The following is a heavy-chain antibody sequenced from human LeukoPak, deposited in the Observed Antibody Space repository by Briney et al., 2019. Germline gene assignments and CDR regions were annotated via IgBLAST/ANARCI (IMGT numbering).Heavy chain of an antibody. V-gene: IGHV3-66*02. CDR2: IYSGGST. Sequence: PGESLRLSCAASGFRFSTYDANWVRQAPGKGLEWASVIYSGGSTYYADSVKGRFTISRDNSKNTLYLQMNSLRAEDTAVYYCARIQHDFWSGYSDNYYMDVWGKGTTVTVSS. J-gene: IGHJ6*03. D-gene: IGHD3-3*01. CDR1: GFRFSTYD. CDR3: ARIQHDFWSGYSDNYYMDV.